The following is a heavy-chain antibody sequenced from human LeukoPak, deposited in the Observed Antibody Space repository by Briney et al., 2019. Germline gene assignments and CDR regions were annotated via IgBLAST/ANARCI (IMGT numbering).Heavy chain of an antibody. CDR1: GFSFSSFG. J-gene: IGHJ6*03. D-gene: IGHD3-3*01. CDR3: AREGCYYDSGSGPEPCYNYYMAG. V-gene: IGHV3-48*01. CDR2: ISSSRRGI. Sequence: GGSLTLSCAASGFSFSSFGFNWVRQAPGKGLEWISYISSSRRGIFYADSVRGRFTASRENAKNSVFLEMSSLRAEHTAVYYCAREGCYYDSGSGPEPCYNYYMAGGGKGTTVTVSS.